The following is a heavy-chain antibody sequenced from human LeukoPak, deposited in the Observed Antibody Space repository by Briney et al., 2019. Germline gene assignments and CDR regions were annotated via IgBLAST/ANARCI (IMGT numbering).Heavy chain of an antibody. J-gene: IGHJ4*02. V-gene: IGHV1-3*01. CDR1: GYTFTSYA. CDR2: INAGNGNT. CDR3: ARDRGRGYSYGYPLGY. Sequence: ASVKVSRKASGYTFTSYAMHWVRQAPGQRLEWMGWINAGNGNTKYSQKFQGRVTITRDTSASTAYMELSSLRSEDTAVYCCARDRGRGYSYGYPLGYWGQGTLVTVSS. D-gene: IGHD5-18*01.